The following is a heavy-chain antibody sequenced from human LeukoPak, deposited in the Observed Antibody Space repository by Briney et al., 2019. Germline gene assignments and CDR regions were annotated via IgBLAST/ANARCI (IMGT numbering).Heavy chain of an antibody. CDR2: INSDGSWT. Sequence: GGSLRLSCAAPGNYWMHWVRQAPGKGLLRVSHINSDGSWTSYADSVKGRFTISRDNAKNTLYLQMNSLRVEDTAVYYCARDRGPRTGFMVREAYDYWGQGTLVTVSS. D-gene: IGHD3-10*01. J-gene: IGHJ4*02. CDR3: ARDRGPRTGFMVREAYDY. V-gene: IGHV3-74*01. CDR1: GNYW.